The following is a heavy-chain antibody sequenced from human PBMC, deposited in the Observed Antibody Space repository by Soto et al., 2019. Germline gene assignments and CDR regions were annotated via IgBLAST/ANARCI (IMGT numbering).Heavy chain of an antibody. D-gene: IGHD7-27*01. J-gene: IGHJ3*02. CDR1: GFTFSSYG. CDR3: AKDLGHGGRGAFEI. CDR2: ISYDGSNK. Sequence: QVQLVESGGGVVQPGRSLRLSCAASGFTFSSYGMHWVRQAPGKGLEWVALISYDGSNKYYADSVKGRFTISRDNSKNTLYLQMNSLRTEVTAVYYCAKDLGHGGRGAFEIWGQGTMVTVSS. V-gene: IGHV3-30*18.